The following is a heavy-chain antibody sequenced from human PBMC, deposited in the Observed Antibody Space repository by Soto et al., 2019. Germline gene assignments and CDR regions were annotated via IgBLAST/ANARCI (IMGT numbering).Heavy chain of an antibody. CDR3: ARALGSYYDSSGYTNWFDP. D-gene: IGHD3-22*01. V-gene: IGHV1-69*01. J-gene: IGHJ5*02. CDR1: GGTFSSYA. Sequence: QVQLVQSGAEVKKPGSSVKVSCKASGGTFSSYAISWVRQAPGQGLEWMGGIIPIFGTANYAQKFQGRVTITADESTNTAYMELSSLRSEDTAVYYCARALGSYYDSSGYTNWFDPWGQGTLVTVSS. CDR2: IIPIFGTA.